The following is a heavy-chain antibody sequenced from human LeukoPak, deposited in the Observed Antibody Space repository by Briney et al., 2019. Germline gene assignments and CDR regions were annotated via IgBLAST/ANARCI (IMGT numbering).Heavy chain of an antibody. Sequence: GGSLRLSCAASGFTFSSYGMHWVRQAPGKGLEWVAFIRYDGSNKYYADSVKGRFTISRDNSKNTLYLQMNSLRAEDTALYYCAKEMKYGWGSYIIDYWGQGTLVTVSS. J-gene: IGHJ4*02. D-gene: IGHD3-10*01. V-gene: IGHV3-30*02. CDR1: GFTFSSYG. CDR2: IRYDGSNK. CDR3: AKEMKYGWGSYIIDY.